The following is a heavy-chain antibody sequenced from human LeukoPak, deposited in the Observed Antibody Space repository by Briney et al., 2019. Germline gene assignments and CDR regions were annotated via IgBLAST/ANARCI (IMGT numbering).Heavy chain of an antibody. Sequence: ASVKVSCKASGYTFTNYYMHWVRQAPGQGLEWMGWINPNSGDTKSLQKFQGRVTMTRDTSINTAYMELSRLRSDDTAVYYCARESGELLVWWFDPWGQGTLVTVSS. D-gene: IGHD1-26*01. J-gene: IGHJ5*02. V-gene: IGHV1-2*02. CDR1: GYTFTNYY. CDR2: INPNSGDT. CDR3: ARESGELLVWWFDP.